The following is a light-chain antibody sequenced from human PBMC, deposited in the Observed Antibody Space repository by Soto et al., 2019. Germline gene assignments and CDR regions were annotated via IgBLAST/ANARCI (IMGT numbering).Light chain of an antibody. CDR3: HVWDGNTVM. J-gene: IGLJ3*02. CDR1: NIGRKN. Sequence: SYELTQSLSVSVALGQTARITCGGNNIGRKNVHWYQQKPGQAPVLVIYRDINRPSGIPERFSGSNSGNTATLIITRVQAGDEADYNCHVWDGNTVMFGGGTKLTVL. V-gene: IGLV3-9*01. CDR2: RDI.